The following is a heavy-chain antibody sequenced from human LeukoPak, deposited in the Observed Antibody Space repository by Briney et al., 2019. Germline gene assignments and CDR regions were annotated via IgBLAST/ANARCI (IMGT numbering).Heavy chain of an antibody. CDR1: SGSISSSSYY. CDR3: ASLPYYYGSGGFGY. D-gene: IGHD3-10*01. V-gene: IGHV4-39*01. J-gene: IGHJ4*02. CDR2: IYYSGST. Sequence: SETLSLTCTVSSGSISSSSYYWGWIRQPPGKGLEWIGSIYYSGSTYYNPSLKSRVTISVDTSKNQFSLKLSSVTAADTAVYYCASLPYYYGSGGFGYWGQGTLVTVSS.